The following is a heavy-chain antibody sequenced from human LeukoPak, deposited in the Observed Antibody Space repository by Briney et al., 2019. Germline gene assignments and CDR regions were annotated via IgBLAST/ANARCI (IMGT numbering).Heavy chain of an antibody. J-gene: IGHJ6*02. D-gene: IGHD1-26*01. Sequence: PSETLSLTCAVSGGSISSGAYSWTWIRQPPGKGLEWIGYIYHSGSTYYNPSLKSRVTISVDTSENQFSLKLSSVTAADTAVYYCAASIVGATSPPWYYGMDVWGQGTTVTVSS. CDR3: AASIVGATSPPWYYGMDV. CDR2: IYHSGST. V-gene: IGHV4-30-2*02. CDR1: GGSISSGAYS.